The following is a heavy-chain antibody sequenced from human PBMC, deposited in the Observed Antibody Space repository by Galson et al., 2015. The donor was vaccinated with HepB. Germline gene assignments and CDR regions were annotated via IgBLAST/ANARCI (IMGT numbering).Heavy chain of an antibody. Sequence: SLRLSCAASGFTFSSYVMHWVRQAPGKGLEWVAVTSYDGPNKYYADYGDSVKGRFTISRDNSKNTLYLQMDNLRAEDTALYYCARGKYTGYGGSSSWWFYFDYWGLGALVTVAS. CDR3: ARGKYTGYGGSSSWWFYFDY. D-gene: IGHD6-13*01. CDR1: GFTFSSYV. CDR2: TSYDGPNK. V-gene: IGHV3-30*04. J-gene: IGHJ4*02.